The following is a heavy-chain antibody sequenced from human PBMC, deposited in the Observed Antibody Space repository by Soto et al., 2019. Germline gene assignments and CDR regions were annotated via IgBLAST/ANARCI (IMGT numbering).Heavy chain of an antibody. Sequence: TGGSLRLSCSASGFTFSSYWMSWVRQAPGKGLEWVAVISYDGSNKYYADSVKGRFTISRDNSKNTLYLQMNSLRAEDTAVYYCARVGYSYGSLYFDYWGQGTLVTVSS. V-gene: IGHV3-30-3*01. CDR2: ISYDGSNK. J-gene: IGHJ4*02. CDR3: ARVGYSYGSLYFDY. CDR1: GFTFSSYW. D-gene: IGHD5-18*01.